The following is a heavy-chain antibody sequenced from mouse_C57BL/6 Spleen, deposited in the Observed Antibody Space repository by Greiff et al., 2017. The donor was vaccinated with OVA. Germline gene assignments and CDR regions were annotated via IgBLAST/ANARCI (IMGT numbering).Heavy chain of an antibody. CDR1: GYTFTSYW. CDR2: IDPSDSYT. J-gene: IGHJ3*01. CDR3: ARRDDYDSAWFAY. D-gene: IGHD2-4*01. Sequence: QVQLQQPGAELVMPGASVKLSCKASGYTFTSYWMHWVKQRPGQGLEWIGEIDPSDSYTNSNQKFKGKSTLTVDKSSSTAYMQLSSLTSEDSAVYYCARRDDYDSAWFAYWGQGTLVTVSA. V-gene: IGHV1-69*01.